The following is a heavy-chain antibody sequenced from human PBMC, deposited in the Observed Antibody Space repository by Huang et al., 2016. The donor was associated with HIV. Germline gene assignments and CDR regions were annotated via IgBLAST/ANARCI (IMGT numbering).Heavy chain of an antibody. CDR2: VFHSGST. CDR3: ARGANWASSWYFDL. V-gene: IGHV4-59*01. CDR1: GGALSRDY. D-gene: IGHD2-8*01. Sequence: QVQLQETGPGLVKPSETLSLTCSVSGGALSRDYWGWIRQSPGKGLAWIGSVFHSGSTNDNLSLKSRIFISIDRSKNQFSLQLSSVTAADSAVYYCARGANWASSWYFDLWGRGTLVSVSS. J-gene: IGHJ2*01.